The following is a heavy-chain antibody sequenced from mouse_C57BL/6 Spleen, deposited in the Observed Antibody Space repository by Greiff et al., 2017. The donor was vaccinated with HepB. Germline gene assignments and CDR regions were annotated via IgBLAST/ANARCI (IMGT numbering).Heavy chain of an antibody. V-gene: IGHV1-50*01. D-gene: IGHD4-1*01. CDR3: ARSLTGTGFYFDY. J-gene: IGHJ2*01. CDR1: GYTFTSYW. Sequence: QVQLQQSGAELVKPGASVKLSCKASGYTFTSYWMQWVKQRPGQGLEWIGEIDPSDSYTNYNQKFKGKATLTVDTSSSTAYMQLSSLTSEDSAVYYCARSLTGTGFYFDYWGQGTTLTVSS. CDR2: IDPSDSYT.